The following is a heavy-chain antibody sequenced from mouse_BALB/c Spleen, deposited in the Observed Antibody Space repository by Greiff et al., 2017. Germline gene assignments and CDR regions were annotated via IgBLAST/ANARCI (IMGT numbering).Heavy chain of an antibody. CDR1: GYTFTNHH. J-gene: IGHJ3*01. Sequence: VQLQQSGAELVRPGASVKISCKAFGYTFTNHHINWVKQRPGQGLDWIGYINPYNDGTKYNEKFKGKATLNSDKSSSTAYMELSSLTSEDSAVYYCARETYYRFWFAYWGQGTLVTVSA. V-gene: IGHV1-14*01. D-gene: IGHD2-14*01. CDR3: ARETYYRFWFAY. CDR2: INPYNDGT.